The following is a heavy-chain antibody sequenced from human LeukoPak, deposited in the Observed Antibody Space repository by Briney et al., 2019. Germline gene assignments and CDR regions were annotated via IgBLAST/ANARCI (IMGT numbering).Heavy chain of an antibody. CDR3: PQVNPFRFDL. CDR2: IRYDGSSK. D-gene: IGHD2/OR15-2a*01. CDR1: GFTFNDYG. Sequence: GGSLRLSCVASGFTFNDYGMHWVRRAPGRGLEWGAFIRYDGSSKYYPESVQGRFTISRDNSKNTLHRDMNNLTREDTGFYYCPQVNPFRFDLWGQGTRVTVAS. V-gene: IGHV3-30*02. J-gene: IGHJ5*02.